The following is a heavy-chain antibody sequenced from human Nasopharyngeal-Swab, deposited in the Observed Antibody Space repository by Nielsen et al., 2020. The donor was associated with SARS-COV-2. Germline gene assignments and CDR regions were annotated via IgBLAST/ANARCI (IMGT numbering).Heavy chain of an antibody. V-gene: IGHV3-21*01. J-gene: IGHJ4*02. D-gene: IGHD5-12*01. CDR3: AREGGYSGYDYDY. CDR1: GFTFSSYS. Sequence: GGSLRLSCAASGFTFSSYSMNWVRQAPGKGLEWVSSISSSSSYIYYADSVKGRFTISRDNAKNSLYLQMNSLRAEDTAVYYCAREGGYSGYDYDYWGQGTLVTASS. CDR2: ISSSSSYI.